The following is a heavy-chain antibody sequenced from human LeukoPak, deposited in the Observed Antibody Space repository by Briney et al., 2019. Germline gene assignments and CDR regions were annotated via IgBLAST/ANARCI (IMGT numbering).Heavy chain of an antibody. V-gene: IGHV3-21*01. Sequence: GGSLRLSCAASGFTFSSYSMNWVRQAPGKGLEWVSSISSSSSYIYYADSVKGRFTISRDNAKNSLYLQMNSLRAEDTAVYYCARAQPEYSSSPYFDYWGQGTLVTVSS. J-gene: IGHJ4*02. CDR3: ARAQPEYSSSPYFDY. CDR1: GFTFSSYS. CDR2: ISSSSSYI. D-gene: IGHD6-6*01.